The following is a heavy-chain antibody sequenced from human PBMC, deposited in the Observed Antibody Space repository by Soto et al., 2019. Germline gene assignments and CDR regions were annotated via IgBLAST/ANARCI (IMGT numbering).Heavy chain of an antibody. J-gene: IGHJ4*02. V-gene: IGHV3-21*01. CDR3: ARDSNYFGSGSPFDY. D-gene: IGHD3-10*01. Sequence: EVQLVESDGGLVKPEGSLKLSCAASGFTFSTYSMNWVRQAPGKGLEWVSSISSSSRYIYYADSVKGRFTISRDNAMNSLYLQMNSLRAEDTAVYYCARDSNYFGSGSPFDYWGQGILVTVSS. CDR1: GFTFSTYS. CDR2: ISSSSRYI.